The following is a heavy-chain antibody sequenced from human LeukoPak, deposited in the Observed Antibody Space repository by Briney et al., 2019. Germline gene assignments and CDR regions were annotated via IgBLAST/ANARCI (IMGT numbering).Heavy chain of an antibody. J-gene: IGHJ4*02. D-gene: IGHD6-19*01. Sequence: PSETLSLTCAVYGGSFSSYYWNWIRQPPPQGMERIGEINHSGSTNSNSTPYSQVTITVPTSTYQFPLWLSSVSAADTDVYYCARHVSVAVTNFFDYWGQGTLVTGSS. CDR2: INHSGST. CDR3: ARHVSVAVTNFFDY. V-gene: IGHV4-34*01. CDR1: GGSFSSYY.